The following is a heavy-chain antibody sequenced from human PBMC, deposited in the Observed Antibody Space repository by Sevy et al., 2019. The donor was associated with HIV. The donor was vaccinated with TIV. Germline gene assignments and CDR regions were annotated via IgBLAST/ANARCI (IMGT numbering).Heavy chain of an antibody. CDR3: AKDNAAAGTDY. Sequence: GGSLRLSCAAAGFTFSSYGMHWVRQAPGKGLEWVAVISYDGSNKYYADSVKGRFTISRDNSKNTLYLQMNSLRAEDTAVYYCAKDNAAAGTDYWGQGTLVTVSS. J-gene: IGHJ4*02. V-gene: IGHV3-30*18. CDR2: ISYDGSNK. CDR1: GFTFSSYG. D-gene: IGHD6-13*01.